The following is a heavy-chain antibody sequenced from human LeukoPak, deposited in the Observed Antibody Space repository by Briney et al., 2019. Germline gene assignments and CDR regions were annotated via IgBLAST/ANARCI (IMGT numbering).Heavy chain of an antibody. Sequence: PGGSLRLSCVVSGFTFSSYGMSWVRQAPGKGLEWVSGISGSGSNTYYADSVKGRFTISRDNSKNTLYLQINSLRAEDTAVYSCAKDRRTLSGSDICGQGIMVTVSS. CDR2: ISGSGSNT. CDR3: AKDRRTLSGSDI. CDR1: GFTFSSYG. J-gene: IGHJ3*02. D-gene: IGHD3-10*01. V-gene: IGHV3-23*01.